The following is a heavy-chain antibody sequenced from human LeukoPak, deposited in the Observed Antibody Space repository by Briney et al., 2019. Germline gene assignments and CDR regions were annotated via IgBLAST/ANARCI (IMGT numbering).Heavy chain of an antibody. CDR1: GYTFTGYY. CDR2: INPNSGGT. D-gene: IGHD6-19*01. Sequence: ASVKVSCKASGYTFTGYYMHWVRQAPGQGLEWMGWINPNSGGTNYAQKFQGRVTMTRDTSISTAYMELSRLRSDDTAVYYCAGYSSGWSWIDYWGQGTLVTVSS. V-gene: IGHV1-2*02. J-gene: IGHJ4*02. CDR3: AGYSSGWSWIDY.